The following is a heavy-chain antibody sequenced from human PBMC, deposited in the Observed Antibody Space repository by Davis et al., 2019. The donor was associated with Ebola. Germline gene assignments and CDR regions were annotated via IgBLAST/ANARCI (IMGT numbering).Heavy chain of an antibody. CDR2: IGVRGTT. J-gene: IGHJ4*02. V-gene: IGHV3-23*01. CDR3: VQGTTSCRV. D-gene: IGHD2-2*01. Sequence: GESLTISCQASGFTFSTYWMHWVRQAPGKGLECVSAIGVRGTTDNADSVKGRFTISRDNSKNMLYLQMNSLRADDTAVDFCVQGTTSCRVWGQGTLVTVSS. CDR1: GFTFSTYW.